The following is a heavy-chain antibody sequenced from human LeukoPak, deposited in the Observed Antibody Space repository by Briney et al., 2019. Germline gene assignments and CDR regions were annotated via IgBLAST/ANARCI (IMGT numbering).Heavy chain of an antibody. D-gene: IGHD6-13*01. V-gene: IGHV1-46*01. Sequence: ASVKVSCKASGYTFTSYYMHWVRQAPGQGLEWMGIINPSGGSTSYAQKFQGRVTMTRDMSTSTVYMELSSLRSEDTAVYYCARGYRGGIAAGTTTISREPDYWGQGTLVTVSS. J-gene: IGHJ4*02. CDR1: GYTFTSYY. CDR3: ARGYRGGIAAGTTTISREPDY. CDR2: INPSGGST.